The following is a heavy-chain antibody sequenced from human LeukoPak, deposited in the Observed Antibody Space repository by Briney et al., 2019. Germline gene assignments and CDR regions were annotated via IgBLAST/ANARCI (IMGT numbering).Heavy chain of an antibody. D-gene: IGHD2-21*02. CDR3: AREKKEYCGGDCKGAWFDT. CDR1: TRTFSSYA. CDR2: IIPIFGTA. V-gene: IGHV1-69*06. J-gene: IGHJ5*02. Sequence: SVKLSCKASTRTFSSYAISWVRQAPGQGLEWMGGIIPIFGTANYAQKFQGRVTITADKSTSTAYMELSSLRSEDTAAYYCAREKKEYCGGDCKGAWFDTWGQGTLVTVSA.